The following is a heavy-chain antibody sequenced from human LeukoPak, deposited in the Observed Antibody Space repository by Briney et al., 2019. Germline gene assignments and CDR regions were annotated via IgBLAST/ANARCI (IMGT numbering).Heavy chain of an antibody. Sequence: GGSLRLSCAASGFTVSSNYMSWVRQAPGKGLEWVSVIYSGGSTYYADSVKGRFTISRDNSKNTLYLQMNSLRAEDTAVYYCAGDLAVAGKGYFDYWGQGTLVTVSS. CDR1: GFTVSSNY. CDR3: AGDLAVAGKGYFDY. D-gene: IGHD6-19*01. J-gene: IGHJ4*02. V-gene: IGHV3-53*01. CDR2: IYSGGST.